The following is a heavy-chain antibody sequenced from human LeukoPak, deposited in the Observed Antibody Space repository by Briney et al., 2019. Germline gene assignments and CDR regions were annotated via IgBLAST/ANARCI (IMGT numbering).Heavy chain of an antibody. CDR2: IHYSGTT. Sequence: PSETLSLTCTVSGGSMSPYYWSWIRQPPGKGLEWIGYIHYSGTTNYNPFLKSRITISEDLAKNQFSLHLTSVTAADTAVYYCARQLGNWNDWFDPWGQGTLVTVSS. J-gene: IGHJ5*02. V-gene: IGHV4-59*08. CDR1: GGSMSPYY. D-gene: IGHD1-20*01. CDR3: ARQLGNWNDWFDP.